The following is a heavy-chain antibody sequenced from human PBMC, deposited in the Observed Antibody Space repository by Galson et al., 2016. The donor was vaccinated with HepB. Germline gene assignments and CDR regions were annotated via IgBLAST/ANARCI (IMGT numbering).Heavy chain of an antibody. Sequence: QSGAEVKKPGESLRISCPGSGYTFVNYWIGWVRQMPGKGLEWMGMIYPGDSDTRYSPSFQGQVTISAAKSITTAYLQWSSLKAPDTALYYCARLCGSGTFFFDYWGQGPLVTVTS. J-gene: IGHJ4*02. D-gene: IGHD3-10*01. CDR2: IYPGDSDT. V-gene: IGHV5-51*01. CDR1: GYTFVNYW. CDR3: ARLCGSGTFFFDY.